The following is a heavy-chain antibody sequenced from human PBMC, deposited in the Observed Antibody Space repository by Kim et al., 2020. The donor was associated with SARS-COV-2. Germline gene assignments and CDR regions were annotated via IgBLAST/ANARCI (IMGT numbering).Heavy chain of an antibody. CDR3: ARDYYGSGGGMDV. D-gene: IGHD3-10*01. V-gene: IGHV3-7*01. Sequence: GGSLRLSCGASGFTFSTYWMSWVRQAPGKGLEWVANINQNGGEKNYVDSVKGRFTISRDNGKNSLDLQMNSLRDEDTAVYYCARDYYGSGGGMDVWGQG. CDR2: INQNGGEK. J-gene: IGHJ6*02. CDR1: GFTFSTYW.